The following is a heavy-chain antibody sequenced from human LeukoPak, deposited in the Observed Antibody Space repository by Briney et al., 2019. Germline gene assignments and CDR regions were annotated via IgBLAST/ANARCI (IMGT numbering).Heavy chain of an antibody. D-gene: IGHD6-6*01. Sequence: AGRSLRLXCAASGFTVSSNYMSWVRQAPGRGLEWVSVIYSGGSTYYADSVQGRFTISRDNSKNTLYLPMNSLRAEDTAVYYCARDRLYSSSSEDYWGQGILVTVSS. CDR1: GFTVSSNY. J-gene: IGHJ4*02. CDR3: ARDRLYSSSSEDY. V-gene: IGHV3-53*01. CDR2: IYSGGST.